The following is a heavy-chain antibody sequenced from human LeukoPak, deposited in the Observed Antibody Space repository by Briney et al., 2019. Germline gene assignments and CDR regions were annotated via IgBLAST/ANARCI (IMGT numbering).Heavy chain of an antibody. CDR1: GFTFDDYT. V-gene: IGHV3-43*01. CDR2: ISWDGSST. D-gene: IGHD1-1*01. CDR3: VKDRSTSGVSEFDC. J-gene: IGHJ4*02. Sequence: GGSLRLSCAASGFTFDDYTMHWVRQVPGKGLEWVSFISWDGSSTYYVDSVKGRFIISRDNRKNSLYLQMNSLRTEDTALYYCVKDRSTSGVSEFDCWGQGTLVTVSS.